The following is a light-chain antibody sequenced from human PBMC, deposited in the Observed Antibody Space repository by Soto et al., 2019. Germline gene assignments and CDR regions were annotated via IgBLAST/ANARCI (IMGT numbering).Light chain of an antibody. Sequence: DIQMKKSPSSLSASVGDRVTITCRASQSISSYLNWYQQKPGKAPKLLIYAASSLQSGVPSRFSGSGSGTDFTLTISSLQPEDFATYYCQQSYSTLTFGGGTKVDIK. CDR2: AAS. CDR1: QSISSY. J-gene: IGKJ4*01. CDR3: QQSYSTLT. V-gene: IGKV1-39*01.